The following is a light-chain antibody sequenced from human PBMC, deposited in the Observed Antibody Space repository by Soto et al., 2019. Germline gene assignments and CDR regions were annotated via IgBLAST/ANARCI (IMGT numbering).Light chain of an antibody. CDR2: EVN. Sequence: QSALTQPASVSGSPGQSITISCTGTSGDVGNYNLVSWYQQHPGKAPRLMIYEVNKWPSGVSNRFSGSKSGNTASLTIPGLQAEDEADYYCCSYVGSSTSYVFGTGTKVTIL. CDR3: CSYVGSSTSYV. V-gene: IGLV2-23*02. CDR1: SGDVGNYNL. J-gene: IGLJ1*01.